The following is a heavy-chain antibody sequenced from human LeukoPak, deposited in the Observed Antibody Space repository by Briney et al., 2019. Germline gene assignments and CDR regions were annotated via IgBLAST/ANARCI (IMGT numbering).Heavy chain of an antibody. V-gene: IGHV3-30*02. Sequence: PGGSLRLSCAASGFSFSNYGMHWVRQAPDKGLEWLAFIWYDGGEKYYADSVKGRFTISRDNSKNTLYLQMNSLRPEDTAIYYCAREVFTMVRGVTTRGAIDYWGQGTLVTVSS. CDR3: AREVFTMVRGVTTRGAIDY. CDR1: GFSFSNYG. CDR2: IWYDGGEK. D-gene: IGHD3-10*01. J-gene: IGHJ4*02.